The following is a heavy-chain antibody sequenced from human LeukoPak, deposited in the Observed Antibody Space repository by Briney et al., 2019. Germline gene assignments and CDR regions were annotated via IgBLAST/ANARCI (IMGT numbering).Heavy chain of an antibody. CDR2: ISGSGGST. CDR1: GFTFSSYA. V-gene: IGHV3-23*01. Sequence: GGSLRLSCAASGFTFSSYAMSWVRQAPGKGLEWVSAISGSGGSTYYADSVKGRFTISRDNSKNTLYLQMNSLRAEDTAVYYCAKDESVYYYDSSGYYYAPFIDYRGQGTLVTVSS. D-gene: IGHD3-22*01. CDR3: AKDESVYYYDSSGYYYAPFIDY. J-gene: IGHJ4*02.